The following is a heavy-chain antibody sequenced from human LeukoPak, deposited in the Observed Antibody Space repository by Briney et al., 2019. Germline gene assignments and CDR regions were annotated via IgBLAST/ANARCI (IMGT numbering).Heavy chain of an antibody. CDR2: IYYTGDT. CDR3: ARLRGYTYGNPGY. CDR1: GASISTSSRYY. D-gene: IGHD5-18*01. J-gene: IGHJ4*02. Sequence: SETLSLTCTVSGASISTSSRYYWGWIRQPPGKGLGWIGSIYYTGDTYYNSSLKSRVTISVDTSKNQFALKLPSVTAADTALYYCARLRGYTYGNPGYWGQGSLVTVSS. V-gene: IGHV4-39*01.